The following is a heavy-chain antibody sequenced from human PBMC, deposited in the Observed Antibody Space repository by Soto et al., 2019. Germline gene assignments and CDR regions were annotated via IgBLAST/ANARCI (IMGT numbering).Heavy chain of an antibody. CDR1: GFTFSSYS. J-gene: IGHJ4*02. CDR3: ANDPRGPDY. V-gene: IGHV3-23*01. Sequence: GGSLRLSCVASGFTFSSYSMSWVRQAPGKGLEWVSGITDSGYNTYYAGSVKGRFTISRDNSKNTLYLQMNSLRGDDTAVYYCANDPRGPDYWGQGTPVTVSS. CDR2: ITDSGYNT.